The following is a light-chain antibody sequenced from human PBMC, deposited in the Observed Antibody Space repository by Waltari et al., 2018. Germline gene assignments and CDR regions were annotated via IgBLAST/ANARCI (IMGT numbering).Light chain of an antibody. CDR2: RDN. J-gene: IGLJ3*02. CDR1: SSNIGRNT. V-gene: IGLV1-44*01. CDR3: VAWDDSLNGHWA. Sequence: QSVLTQPPSASGTPGQRVTISCSGSSSNIGRNTVNWYQQFPGAAPKVLIYRDNQRPSGVPDRIPGSKSGTSASLAISGLQSEDEADYYCVAWDDSLNGHWAFGGGTKLTVL.